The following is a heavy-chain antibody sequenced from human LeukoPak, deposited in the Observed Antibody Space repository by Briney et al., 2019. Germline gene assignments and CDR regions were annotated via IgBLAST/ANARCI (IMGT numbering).Heavy chain of an antibody. CDR1: GGSMNNYY. CDR3: ARVGPDGSYFDY. J-gene: IGHJ4*02. Sequence: SETLSLTCTVSGGSMNNYYWSWIRQPAGKGLEWIGRIYTSGSTHYNPSLISRVTMSLDTSKNQFSLNLNSVTAADTAVYYCARVGPDGSYFDYWGQGTLVTVSS. CDR2: IYTSGST. D-gene: IGHD1-14*01. V-gene: IGHV4-4*07.